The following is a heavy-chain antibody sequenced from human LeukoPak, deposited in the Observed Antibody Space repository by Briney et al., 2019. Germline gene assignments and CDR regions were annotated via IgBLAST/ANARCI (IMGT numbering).Heavy chain of an antibody. D-gene: IGHD4-17*01. CDR1: EFTFSSYG. J-gene: IGHJ4*02. CDR3: AKEAGDYHFDY. Sequence: GGSLRLSCAASEFTFSSYGMSWVRQAPGKGLEWVSTISGSGGSTYYADSAKGRFTISRDNSKNTLYLQMNSLRAEDTAVYYCAKEAGDYHFDYWGQGTLVTVSS. V-gene: IGHV3-23*01. CDR2: ISGSGGST.